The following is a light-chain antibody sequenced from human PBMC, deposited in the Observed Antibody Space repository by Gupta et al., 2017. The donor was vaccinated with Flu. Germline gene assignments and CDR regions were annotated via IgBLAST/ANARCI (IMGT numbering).Light chain of an antibody. V-gene: IGLV1-44*01. CDR2: SNN. CDR3: AAWDDSLYGQV. Sequence: QSVLTQPPLSSATPGQRVTISCSGSSSNIGSNIVNWYQQLPGTAPKLLIYSNNQRPSGVPDRFSGSKSGTSASLAISGLQSDDEADYYCAAWDDSLYGQVFGGGTKLTVL. J-gene: IGLJ3*02. CDR1: SSNIGSNI.